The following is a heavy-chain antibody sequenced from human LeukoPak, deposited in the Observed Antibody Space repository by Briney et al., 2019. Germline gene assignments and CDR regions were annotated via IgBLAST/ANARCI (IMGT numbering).Heavy chain of an antibody. V-gene: IGHV3-30*02. CDR2: IRYDGSNK. Sequence: PGGSLRLSCAASGFTFSSYGMHWVRQAPGKGLEWVAFIRYDGSNKYYADSVKGRFTISRDNSENTLYLQMNSLKAEDTAVYYCAKDAKPQWLGRGPPAFWFDYWGQGTLVTVSS. CDR1: GFTFSSYG. CDR3: AKDAKPQWLGRGPPAFWFDY. J-gene: IGHJ4*02. D-gene: IGHD6-19*01.